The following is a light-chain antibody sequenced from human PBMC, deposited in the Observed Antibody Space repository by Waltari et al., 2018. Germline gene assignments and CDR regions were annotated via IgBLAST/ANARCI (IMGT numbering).Light chain of an antibody. CDR3: STWDGSLTGVV. J-gene: IGLJ3*02. Sequence: SLLTQPPSASGTPGQTVTISCSGSSSNLGRHPVNGYQHLPGTAPKLLIYNHNQRPSGVPDRFSGSKSGTSASLALSGLQSDDEAHYYCSTWDGSLTGVVFGGGTKLTVL. CDR1: SSNLGRHP. V-gene: IGLV1-44*01. CDR2: NHN.